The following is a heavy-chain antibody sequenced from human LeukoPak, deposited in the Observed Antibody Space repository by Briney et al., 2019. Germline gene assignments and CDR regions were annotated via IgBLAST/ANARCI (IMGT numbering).Heavy chain of an antibody. Sequence: ETLSLTCTVSGGSISSGGYYWSWVRQAPGKGLEWVSAISGSGGSTYYADSVKGRFTISRDNSKNTLYLQMNSLRAEDTAVYYCAKDWQLVLGYYYGMDVWGQGTTVTVSS. CDR1: GGSISSGGYY. V-gene: IGHV3-23*01. D-gene: IGHD6-6*01. CDR2: ISGSGGST. J-gene: IGHJ6*02. CDR3: AKDWQLVLGYYYGMDV.